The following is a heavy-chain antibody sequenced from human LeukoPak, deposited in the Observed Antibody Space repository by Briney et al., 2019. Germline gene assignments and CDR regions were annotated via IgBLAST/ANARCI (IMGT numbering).Heavy chain of an antibody. J-gene: IGHJ4*02. CDR1: GFTFSSYS. D-gene: IGHD4-17*01. CDR2: ISSSSSYI. V-gene: IGHV3-21*01. CDR3: ARDLHYYGDYVG. Sequence: GGSLRLSCAASGFTFSSYSMNWVRQAPGKGLDWVSSISSSSSYIYYADSVKGRFTISRDNAKNSLYLQMNSLRAEDTAVYYCARDLHYYGDYVGWGQGTLLTVSS.